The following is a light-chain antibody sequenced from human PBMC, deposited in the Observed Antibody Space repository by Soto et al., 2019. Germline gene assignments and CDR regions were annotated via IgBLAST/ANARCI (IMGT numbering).Light chain of an antibody. V-gene: IGKV3-11*01. CDR1: QSVSKS. CDR3: QQGNNWPIFT. CDR2: TTS. Sequence: EIVLTQSPATLSLSPGERATLSCRASQSVSKSLAWYQQKPGQAPRLLIYTTSNRATGIPARFSGSGSRTDFTLTIRSLEPEDFAVYYCQQGNNWPIFTFGPGTKVDIK. J-gene: IGKJ3*01.